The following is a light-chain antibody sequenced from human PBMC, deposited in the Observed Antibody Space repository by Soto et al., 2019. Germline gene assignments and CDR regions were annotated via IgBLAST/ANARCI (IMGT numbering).Light chain of an antibody. J-gene: IGLJ2*01. V-gene: IGLV2-8*01. CDR1: SSDVGGYNY. Sequence: QSVLTQPPSASGSPGQSVTISCTGTSSDVGGYNYVPWYQHHPGKAPKLMISEVSKRPSGVPDRFSGSKSGNTASLTVSGLQAEDEADYYCSSFAGNNNLVFGGGTKLTVL. CDR2: EVS. CDR3: SSFAGNNNLV.